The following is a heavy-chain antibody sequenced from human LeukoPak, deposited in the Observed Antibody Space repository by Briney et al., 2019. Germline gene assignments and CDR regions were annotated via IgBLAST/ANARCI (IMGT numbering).Heavy chain of an antibody. D-gene: IGHD1-7*01. CDR3: ARAITGTTWFDP. CDR1: GYTFTGYY. V-gene: IGHV1-2*06. CDR2: INPNNGGT. Sequence: ASVKVSCKASGYTFTGYYIHWVRQAPGQGLEWMGRINPNNGGTNYAQKFQGRVTMTRDMSMSTAYMELSSLRSEDTAVYYCARAITGTTWFDPWGQGTLVTVSS. J-gene: IGHJ5*02.